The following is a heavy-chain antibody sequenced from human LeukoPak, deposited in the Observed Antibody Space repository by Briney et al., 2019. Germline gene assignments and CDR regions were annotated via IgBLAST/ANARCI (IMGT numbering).Heavy chain of an antibody. J-gene: IGHJ3*02. V-gene: IGHV3-53*01. CDR1: GFTVSSNY. D-gene: IGHD1-26*01. CDR3: ARGSGGATYDAFDI. Sequence: GGSLRLSCAASGFTVSSNYMSWVRQAPGKGLEWVSVIYSGGSTYYADSVKCRFAISRDNSKNTLYLQMNSLRAEDTAVYYCARGSGGATYDAFDIWGQGTMVTVSS. CDR2: IYSGGST.